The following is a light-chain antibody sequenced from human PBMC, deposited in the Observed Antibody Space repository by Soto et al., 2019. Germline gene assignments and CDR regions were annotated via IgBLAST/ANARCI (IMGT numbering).Light chain of an antibody. CDR3: QQYDNLPPFT. Sequence: DIQMTQSPSSLSASVGDRVTITCQASQDISNYLNWYQQKPGKAPKLLIYDASNLETGVPSRFSGNEAGPDFTFTISSLQPEDIATYYCQQYDNLPPFTFGPGTKVDIK. CDR1: QDISNY. CDR2: DAS. J-gene: IGKJ3*01. V-gene: IGKV1-33*01.